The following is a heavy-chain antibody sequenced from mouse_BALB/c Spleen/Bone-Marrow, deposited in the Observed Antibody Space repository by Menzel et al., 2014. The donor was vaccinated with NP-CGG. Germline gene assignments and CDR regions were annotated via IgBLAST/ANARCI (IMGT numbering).Heavy chain of an antibody. CDR1: GISITTGNYR. CDR2: IYYSGTI. V-gene: IGHV3-5*02. J-gene: IGHJ2*01. CDR3: ARFYGSYFDY. Sequence: DVKLQESGPGLVKPSQTVSLTCTVTGISITTGNYRWSWIRQFPGNKLEWIGYIYYSGTITYNPSLTSRTTITRDTSKNQFFLEMNSLTAEDTATYYCARFYGSYFDYWGQGTTLTVSS. D-gene: IGHD2-1*01.